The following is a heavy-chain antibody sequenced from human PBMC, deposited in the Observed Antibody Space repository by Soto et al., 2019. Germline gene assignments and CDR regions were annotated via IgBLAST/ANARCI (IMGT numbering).Heavy chain of an antibody. CDR3: ARSDIPYGDYGAFDI. D-gene: IGHD4-17*01. V-gene: IGHV1-18*01. CDR2: ISAYNGHT. CDR1: GYTFTSYG. Sequence: QVQLVQSGAEVKKPGASVKVSCKASGYTFTSYGISWVRQAPGQGLEWMGWISAYNGHTNYAQKLQGRVTMTTDTATSTAYMELRSLRSDDTAVYDWARSDIPYGDYGAFDIWGQGTMVTVSS. J-gene: IGHJ3*02.